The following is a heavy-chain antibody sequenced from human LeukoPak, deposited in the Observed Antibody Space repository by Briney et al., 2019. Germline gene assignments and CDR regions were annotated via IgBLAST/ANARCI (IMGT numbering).Heavy chain of an antibody. V-gene: IGHV3-23*01. CDR1: GFTFSNYA. J-gene: IGHJ4*02. D-gene: IGHD6-13*01. CDR2: ISASGDNT. Sequence: GGSLRLSCAAAGFTFSNYAMSWVRQAPGKGLEWVSVISASGDNTYYAESVKGRFTISRDNSNNTLFLQMNSLTAEDTAVYYCAKYRGAGIAAAGNYWGRGTLVTVSS. CDR3: AKYRGAGIAAAGNY.